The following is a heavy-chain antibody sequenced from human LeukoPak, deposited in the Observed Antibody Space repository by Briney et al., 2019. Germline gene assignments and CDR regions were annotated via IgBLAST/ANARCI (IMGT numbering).Heavy chain of an antibody. D-gene: IGHD4/OR15-4a*01. J-gene: IGHJ4*02. CDR2: IAFDGSYD. V-gene: IGHV3-30*04. CDR1: GFTFSSYA. Sequence: QPGGSLRLSCAASGFTFSSYAMYWVGQAPGMEREWVARIAFDGSYDNSAASVKGRLTISRDNSKGTLYLQMNSLGPEDTAVYYCARDFLGANDYWGQGTRVTVSS. CDR3: ARDFLGANDY.